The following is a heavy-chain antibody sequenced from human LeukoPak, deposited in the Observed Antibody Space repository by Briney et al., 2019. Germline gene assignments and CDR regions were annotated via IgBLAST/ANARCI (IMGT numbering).Heavy chain of an antibody. CDR2: ISGSGGST. CDR1: GFTVSSNY. D-gene: IGHD6-13*01. CDR3: AKTGFEGGSSWPHFDY. Sequence: GGSLRLSCAASGFTVSSNYMSWVRQAPGKGLEWVSAISGSGGSTYYADSVKGRFTISRDNSKNTLYLQMNSLRAEDTAVYYCAKTGFEGGSSWPHFDYWGQGTLVTVSS. V-gene: IGHV3-23*01. J-gene: IGHJ4*02.